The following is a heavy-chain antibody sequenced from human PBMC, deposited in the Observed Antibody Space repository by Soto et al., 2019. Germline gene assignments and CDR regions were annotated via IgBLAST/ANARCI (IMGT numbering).Heavy chain of an antibody. CDR3: ARWGTTGGLDV. CDR2: TSYDGTNK. CDR1: GFTFRSFV. Sequence: QVQLVESGGGVVQPGTSLRLSCVGSGFTFRSFVIHWVRQAPGRGLEWVALTSYDGTNKYFGDSVKGRFTISRDNSRNTVDLQRDSRRLEDTALYYCARWGTTGGLDVWGQGTLVSVSS. V-gene: IGHV3-30*19. D-gene: IGHD3-16*01. J-gene: IGHJ4*02.